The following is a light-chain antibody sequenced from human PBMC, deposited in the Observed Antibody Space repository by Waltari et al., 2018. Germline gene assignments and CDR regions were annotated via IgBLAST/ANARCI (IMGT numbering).Light chain of an antibody. CDR3: RKRAGGPL. CDR1: QSVNKY. V-gene: IGKV3-11*01. CDR2: GAS. J-gene: IGKJ4*01. Sequence: EIVLTQSPATLSLSPGESATLSCRASQSVNKYLDWFQQKPGQAPRLLIYGASNRAAGIPARFSGSGSGTDFTLTISSLEPEDFAVYYCRKRAGGPLVGGGTKVE.